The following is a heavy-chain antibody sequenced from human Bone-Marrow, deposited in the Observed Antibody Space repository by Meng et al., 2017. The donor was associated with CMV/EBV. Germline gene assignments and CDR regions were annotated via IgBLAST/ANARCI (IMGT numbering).Heavy chain of an antibody. CDR3: ARHQGSPHFDY. V-gene: IGHV3-74*01. CDR1: GFTFSSYW. J-gene: IGHJ4*02. CDR2: INSDGSST. D-gene: IGHD2-15*01. Sequence: GGSLRLSCAASGFTFSSYWMHWVRQAPGKGLVWVSRINSDGSSTSYADSVKGRFTISRDNAKNTLYLQMNSLRAEDTAVHYCARHQGSPHFDYWGQGTLVTVSS.